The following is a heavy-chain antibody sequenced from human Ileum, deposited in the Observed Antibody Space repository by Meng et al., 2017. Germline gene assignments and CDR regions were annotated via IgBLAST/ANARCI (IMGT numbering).Heavy chain of an antibody. V-gene: IGHV4-39*07. D-gene: IGHD6-13*01. CDR2: IFYKGST. J-gene: IGHJ5*02. CDR1: GGSISNSLSY. Sequence: SETLSLTCNVSGGSISNSLSYWGWIRQPPGKGLEWIGNIFYKGSTFENPSLKSRVTISVDTSKNQFSLELKSVTAADTAIYYCVRDFRPRSGWSVTESWGQGKLVTV. CDR3: VRDFRPRSGWSVTES.